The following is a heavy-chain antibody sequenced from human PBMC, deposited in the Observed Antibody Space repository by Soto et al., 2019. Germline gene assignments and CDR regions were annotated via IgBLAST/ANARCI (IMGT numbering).Heavy chain of an antibody. J-gene: IGHJ4*02. D-gene: IGHD5-12*01. CDR2: ISYDGSNK. CDR1: GFTFSSYG. Sequence: GGSLRLSCAASGFTFSSYGMHWVRQAPGKGLEWVAVISYDGSNKYYADSVKGRFTISRDNSKNTLYLQMNSLRAEDTAVYYCAKDLFYDSYYFDYWGQGTLVTVSS. CDR3: AKDLFYDSYYFDY. V-gene: IGHV3-30*18.